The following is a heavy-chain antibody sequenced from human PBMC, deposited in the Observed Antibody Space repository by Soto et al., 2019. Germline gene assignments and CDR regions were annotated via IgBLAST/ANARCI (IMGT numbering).Heavy chain of an antibody. D-gene: IGHD6-13*01. Sequence: GASVKVSCKASGYTFTNYGISWVRQAPGQGLEWMGWTSDYNGNTNYAQKFQGRVTLTTDTSTSTAYMELRSPRSDDTAVYYCARGGGIYSISWPLDYWGQGTLVTVSS. V-gene: IGHV1-18*04. J-gene: IGHJ4*02. CDR1: GYTFTNYG. CDR3: ARGGGIYSISWPLDY. CDR2: TSDYNGNT.